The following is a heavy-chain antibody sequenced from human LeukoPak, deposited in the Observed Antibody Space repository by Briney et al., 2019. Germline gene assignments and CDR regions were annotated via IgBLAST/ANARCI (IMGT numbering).Heavy chain of an antibody. V-gene: IGHV4-39*07. CDR2: IYYSGST. D-gene: IGHD6-19*01. CDR1: GGSISSSSYY. Sequence: SETLSLTCTVSGGSISSSSYYWGWIRQPPGKGLEWIGSIYYSGSTYYNPSLKSRVTISVDTSKNQFSLKLSSVTAADTAVYYCASRLSSGWYGGAFDIWGQGTMVTVSS. J-gene: IGHJ3*02. CDR3: ASRLSSGWYGGAFDI.